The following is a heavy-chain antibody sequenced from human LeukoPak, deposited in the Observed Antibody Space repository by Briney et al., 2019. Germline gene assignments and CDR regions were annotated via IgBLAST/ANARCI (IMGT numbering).Heavy chain of an antibody. CDR1: GFTFSSYD. CDR2: IGTAGDT. J-gene: IGHJ3*02. V-gene: IGHV3-13*01. Sequence: GGSLRLSCAASGFTFSSYDMHWVRQATGKGLEWVSAIGTAGDTYYPGSVKGRFTISRENAKNSLYLQMNSLRAGDTAVYYCARDSGSYRRGAFDIWGQGTMVTVSS. D-gene: IGHD1-26*01. CDR3: ARDSGSYRRGAFDI.